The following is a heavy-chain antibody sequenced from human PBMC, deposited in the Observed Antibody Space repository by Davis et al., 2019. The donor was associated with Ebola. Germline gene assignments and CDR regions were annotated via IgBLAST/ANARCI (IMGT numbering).Heavy chain of an antibody. J-gene: IGHJ5*02. Sequence: GGSLRLSCAASGFTFSSYAMSWVRQAPGKGLEWVSAISGSGGSTHYADSVKGRFTISRDNANNSVYLQMNSLRDEDTAVYYCARDSWLTGTGSGFDPWGQGTLVTVSS. CDR2: ISGSGGST. CDR3: ARDSWLTGTGSGFDP. D-gene: IGHD1-7*01. CDR1: GFTFSSYA. V-gene: IGHV3-23*01.